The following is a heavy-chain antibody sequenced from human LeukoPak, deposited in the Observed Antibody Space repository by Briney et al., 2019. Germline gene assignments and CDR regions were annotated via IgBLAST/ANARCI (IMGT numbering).Heavy chain of an antibody. CDR1: GFTFSSYS. V-gene: IGHV3-21*01. CDR3: ARDCSGGNCYSGVIDY. D-gene: IGHD2-15*01. CDR2: ISSSSSYI. J-gene: IGHJ4*02. Sequence: GGSLRLSCAASGFTFSSYSMNWVRQAPGKGLEWVSSISSSSSYIYYADSVKGRFTISRDNAKNSLYLQMNSLRAEDTAVYYCARDCSGGNCYSGVIDYWGQGTQVIVSS.